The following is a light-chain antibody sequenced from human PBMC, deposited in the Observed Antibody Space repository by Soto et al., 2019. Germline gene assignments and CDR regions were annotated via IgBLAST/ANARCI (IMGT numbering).Light chain of an antibody. Sequence: QSVLTQPPSASGTPGQTVAISCSGSNSNIGSNTVNWYRLFPGTAPKLLIYDNNQRPSGVPDRFSGSKSDTSASLAISGLLSDDESDYYCAAWDDTLNGWVFGGGTQLTVL. CDR1: NSNIGSNT. J-gene: IGLJ3*02. V-gene: IGLV1-44*01. CDR2: DNN. CDR3: AAWDDTLNGWV.